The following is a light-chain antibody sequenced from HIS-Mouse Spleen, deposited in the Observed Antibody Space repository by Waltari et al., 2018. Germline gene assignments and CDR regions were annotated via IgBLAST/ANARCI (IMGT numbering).Light chain of an antibody. Sequence: QSALTQPASVSRSPGQSITISCTGTSNDVGSYNLVPWYQQHPGKAPKLIIYEGSKRPSGVSNRFSGSKSGNTASLTISGLQAEDEADYYCCSYAGSSTWVFGGGTKLTVL. CDR2: EGS. V-gene: IGLV2-23*01. J-gene: IGLJ3*02. CDR1: SNDVGSYNL. CDR3: CSYAGSSTWV.